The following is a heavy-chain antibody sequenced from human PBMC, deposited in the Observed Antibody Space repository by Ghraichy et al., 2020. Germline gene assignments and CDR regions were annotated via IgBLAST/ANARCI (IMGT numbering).Heavy chain of an antibody. D-gene: IGHD3-10*01. CDR1: GFTFDDYA. Sequence: GGSLRLSCAASGFTFDDYAMHWVRQAPGKGLEWVSLISGDGGSTYYADSVKGRFTISRDNSKNSLYLQMNSLRTEDTALYYCAKDMRGVTMVRGTPYNWFDPWGQGTLVTVSS. CDR2: ISGDGGST. V-gene: IGHV3-43*02. J-gene: IGHJ5*02. CDR3: AKDMRGVTMVRGTPYNWFDP.